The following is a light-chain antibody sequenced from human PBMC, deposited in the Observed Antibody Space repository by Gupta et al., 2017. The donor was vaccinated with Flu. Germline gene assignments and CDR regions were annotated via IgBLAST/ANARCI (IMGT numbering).Light chain of an antibody. J-gene: IGKJ2*01. V-gene: IGKV3-11*01. CDR2: AAS. CDR3: QQRSNGPPLYT. Sequence: EIVLTQSPATLSLSPGERATLSCRASQSVSSYLAWYQQKPGQAPMLLIYAASNRATGSTARFSGSGAGTDFTLTIISLEPEDFAVYYCQQRSNGPPLYTFGQGTKLEIK. CDR1: QSVSSY.